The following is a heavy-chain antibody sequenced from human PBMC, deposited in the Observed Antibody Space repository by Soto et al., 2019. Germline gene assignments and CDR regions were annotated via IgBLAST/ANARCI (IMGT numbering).Heavy chain of an antibody. Sequence: SETLSLTCAVYGGSFSGYYWSWIRQPPGKGLEWIGEINHSGSTNYNPSLKSRVTISVDTSKNQFSLKLSSVPAADTAVYYCAWTLNYYYGMDVWGQGTTVTVSS. J-gene: IGHJ6*02. D-gene: IGHD3-16*01. CDR2: INHSGST. CDR1: GGSFSGYY. V-gene: IGHV4-34*01. CDR3: AWTLNYYYGMDV.